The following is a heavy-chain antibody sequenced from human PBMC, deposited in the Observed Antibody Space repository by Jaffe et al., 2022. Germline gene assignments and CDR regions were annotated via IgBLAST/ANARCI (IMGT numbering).Heavy chain of an antibody. D-gene: IGHD2-15*01. Sequence: EVQLVESGGGLVQPGGSLRLSCAASGFTFSSYEMNWVRQAPGKGLEWVSYISSSGSTIYYADSVKGRFTISRDNAKNSLYLQMNSLRAEDTAVYYCARGDGGNAGDAFDIWGQGTMVTVSS. V-gene: IGHV3-48*03. J-gene: IGHJ3*02. CDR1: GFTFSSYE. CDR3: ARGDGGNAGDAFDI. CDR2: ISSSGSTI.